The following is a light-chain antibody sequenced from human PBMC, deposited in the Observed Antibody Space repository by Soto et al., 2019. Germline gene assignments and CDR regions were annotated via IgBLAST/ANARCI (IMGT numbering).Light chain of an antibody. Sequence: DIHMTQSPSTLPASLGDRVTVTSRASQSIRSWLAWYQEKPGKAPKLLIYKASLLETGVPSRFSGSGSGTEFTLTISSLQTDDFGTYYCQHFYTYSPWTFGQGTKVDIK. CDR1: QSIRSW. CDR2: KAS. J-gene: IGKJ1*01. CDR3: QHFYTYSPWT. V-gene: IGKV1-5*03.